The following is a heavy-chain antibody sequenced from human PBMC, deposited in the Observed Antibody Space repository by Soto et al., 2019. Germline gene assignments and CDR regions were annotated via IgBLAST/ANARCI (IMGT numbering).Heavy chain of an antibody. J-gene: IGHJ6*02. V-gene: IGHV1-3*01. D-gene: IGHD4-17*01. CDR2: INAGNGST. CDR1: GYTFTSYA. Sequence: ASVKVCCKAPGYTFTSYAMHWVRQAPGQRLEWMGWINAGNGSTKYSQKFQGRVTITRDTSASTAYMELSSLRSEDTAVYYCARDTAPPDVWGQGTTVTVSS. CDR3: ARDTAPPDV.